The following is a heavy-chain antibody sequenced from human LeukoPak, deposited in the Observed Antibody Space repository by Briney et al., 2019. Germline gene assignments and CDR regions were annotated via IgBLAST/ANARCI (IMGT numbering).Heavy chain of an antibody. D-gene: IGHD7-27*01. CDR1: GITVRSNY. Sequence: SGGSLRLSCTASGITVRSNYMNWVRQAPGRGLEWVSVVYSGGNTYYADSVRGRFTISRDNSKNTLYLQMNSLRAEDTAVYYCARDPGDSWGSRQYYFDYWGQGTLVTVSS. J-gene: IGHJ4*02. V-gene: IGHV3-66*01. CDR2: VYSGGNT. CDR3: ARDPGDSWGSRQYYFDY.